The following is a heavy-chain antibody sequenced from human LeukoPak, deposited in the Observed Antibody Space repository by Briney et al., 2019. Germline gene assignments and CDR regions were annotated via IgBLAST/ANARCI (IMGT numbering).Heavy chain of an antibody. J-gene: IGHJ6*02. V-gene: IGHV3-11*06. CDR2: ISPDGSYT. CDR1: GFVFSDFY. D-gene: IGHD3-10*01. CDR3: ARDLGALRGYYYGMDV. Sequence: GGSLRLSCAGSGFVFSDFYINWIRHSPGKGLEWLAYISPDGSYTTYGDSVKGRFVISRDNAKNSLYLQMNSLRAEDTAVYYCARDLGALRGYYYGMDVWGQGTTVTVSS.